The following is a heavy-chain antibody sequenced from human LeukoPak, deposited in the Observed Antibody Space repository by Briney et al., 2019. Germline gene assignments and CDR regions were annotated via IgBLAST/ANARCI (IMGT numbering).Heavy chain of an antibody. V-gene: IGHV5-51*01. CDR1: GYSFTNYW. J-gene: IGHJ6*03. CDR2: IYPGDSDT. Sequence: GESLKISCKGSGYSFTNYWIGWVRQMPGKGLEWMGIIYPGDSDTRYSPSFQGQVTFSADKSISTAFLQWTSLKASDTAMYCCARGPYYYYMDVWGKGTTVTISS. CDR3: ARGPYYYYMDV.